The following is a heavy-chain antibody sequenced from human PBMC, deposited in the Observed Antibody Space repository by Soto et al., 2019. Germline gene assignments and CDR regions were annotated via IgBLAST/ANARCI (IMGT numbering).Heavy chain of an antibody. D-gene: IGHD2-2*01. Sequence: GASVKVSCKASGYTFTSYGISWVRQAPGQGLEWMGWISAYNGNTNYAQKLQGRVTMTTDTSTSTAYMELRSLRSDDTAVYYCARDPPDIVVVPAAMVPWHWGQGTLVTVSS. V-gene: IGHV1-18*01. J-gene: IGHJ4*02. CDR2: ISAYNGNT. CDR3: ARDPPDIVVVPAAMVPWH. CDR1: GYTFTSYG.